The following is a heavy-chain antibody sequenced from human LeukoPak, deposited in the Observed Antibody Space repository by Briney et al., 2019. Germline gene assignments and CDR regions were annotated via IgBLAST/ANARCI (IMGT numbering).Heavy chain of an antibody. Sequence: GGSLRLSCAASGFTFSNAWMNWVRQAPGKGLEWVGRIKSKTDGGTTDYAAPVKGRFTISRGDSKNTLYLQMNSLKTEDTAVYYCTTDFPTYYYDSSGYYYSDYWGQGTLVTVSS. CDR2: IKSKTDGGTT. CDR3: TTDFPTYYYDSSGYYYSDY. J-gene: IGHJ4*02. CDR1: GFTFSNAW. D-gene: IGHD3-22*01. V-gene: IGHV3-15*07.